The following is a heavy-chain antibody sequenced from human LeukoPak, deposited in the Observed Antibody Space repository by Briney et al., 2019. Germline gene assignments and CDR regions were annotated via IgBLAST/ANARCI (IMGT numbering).Heavy chain of an antibody. CDR1: GFTLSSYA. J-gene: IGHJ5*02. Sequence: GGSLRLSCVVSGFTLSSYAMSWVRQAPGKGLEWVSSISSSSSYIYYADSVKGRFTISRDNAKNSLYLQMNSLRAEDTAFYYCARDDLLHRNWFDPWGQGTLVTVSS. CDR2: ISSSSSYI. V-gene: IGHV3-21*04. D-gene: IGHD3-22*01. CDR3: ARDDLLHRNWFDP.